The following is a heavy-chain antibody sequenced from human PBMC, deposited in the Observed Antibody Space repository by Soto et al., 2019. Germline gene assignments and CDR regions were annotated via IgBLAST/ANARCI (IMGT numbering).Heavy chain of an antibody. CDR3: ARDVGLDSDDFFAY. V-gene: IGHV3-23*01. CDR1: GFTFTSYG. J-gene: IGHJ4*02. Sequence: SLRLSCTASGFTFTSYGMGWVRQAPGKGLQWVSTIRGDGGQTHYTDSVKGRFSISRDNSKNTVYLQMDSLRAEDTAMYFCARDVGLDSDDFFAYWGQGTQVTVSS. CDR2: IRGDGGQT. D-gene: IGHD3-9*01.